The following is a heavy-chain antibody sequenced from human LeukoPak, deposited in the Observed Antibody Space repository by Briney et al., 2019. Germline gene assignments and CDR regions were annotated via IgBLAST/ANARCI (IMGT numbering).Heavy chain of an antibody. V-gene: IGHV3-23*01. CDR2: ISGSGGST. CDR1: GFTFSSYA. D-gene: IGHD2-21*01. CDR3: ARLSYWVFEI. J-gene: IGHJ3*02. Sequence: PGGSLRLSCAAPGFTFSSYAMSWVRQAPGKGLEWVSAISGSGGSTYYADSVKGRFTISRDNSKNTLYLQMNSLRAEDTSVYFCARLSYWVFEIWGQGTMVTVSS.